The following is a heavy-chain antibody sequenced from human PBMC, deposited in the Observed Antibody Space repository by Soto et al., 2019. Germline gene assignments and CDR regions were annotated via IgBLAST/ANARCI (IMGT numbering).Heavy chain of an antibody. CDR2: MNPSNGNA. D-gene: IGHD6-25*01. CDR1: GDTFIKYD. CDR3: ARRKERSGPNYFDV. Sequence: QVHLVQSGAEVKKPGASVKVSCKASGDTFIKYDINWVRQATGQGLEWMGWMNPSNGNAGYAQNFRGRVTMTSNTSITTAYMELSGLRYEDTAVYYCARRKERSGPNYFDVWGQGTLVTVSS. V-gene: IGHV1-8*01. J-gene: IGHJ4*02.